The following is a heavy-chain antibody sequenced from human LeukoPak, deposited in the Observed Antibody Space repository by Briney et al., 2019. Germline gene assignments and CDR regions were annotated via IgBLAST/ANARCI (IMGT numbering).Heavy chain of an antibody. CDR2: INTNTGNP. CDR1: GYPFTSYA. D-gene: IGHD3-10*01. J-gene: IGHJ3*02. CDR3: ARDGYYGSGSSGAFDI. Sequence: GASVKVSCQASGYPFTSYAMNWVRQAPGQGLEWMGWINTNTGNPTYAQGFTGRFVFSLDTSVSTAYLQISSLKAEDTAVYYCARDGYYGSGSSGAFDIWGQGTMVTVSS. V-gene: IGHV7-4-1*02.